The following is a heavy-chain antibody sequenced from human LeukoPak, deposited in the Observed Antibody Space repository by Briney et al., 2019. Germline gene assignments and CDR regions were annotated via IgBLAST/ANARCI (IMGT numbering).Heavy chain of an antibody. CDR3: ARQSVAGTGSGQDY. Sequence: ASVKVSCKASGYTFTSYYMHWVRQAPGQGLEWMGIINPSGGSTSYAQKFQGRVTMTRDTSISTAYMELSRLRSDDTAVYYCARQSVAGTGSGQDYWGQGTLVTVSS. CDR2: INPSGGST. CDR1: GYTFTSYY. V-gene: IGHV1-46*01. J-gene: IGHJ4*02. D-gene: IGHD6-19*01.